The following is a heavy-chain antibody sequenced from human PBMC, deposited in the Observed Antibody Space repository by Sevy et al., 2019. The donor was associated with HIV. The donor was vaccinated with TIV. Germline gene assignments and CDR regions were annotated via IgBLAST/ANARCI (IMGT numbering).Heavy chain of an antibody. CDR1: GFNFSTYA. CDR3: AQDARGDAALPDY. Sequence: GGSLRLSCSVSGFNFSTYAMHWVRQAPGKGLEWVAVISSDVIRKYYGASVRGRFAISRDNSNNTLSLQMNSLRIEDTAVSYCAQDARGDAALPDYWGQGTLVTVSS. D-gene: IGHD3-16*01. J-gene: IGHJ4*02. V-gene: IGHV3-30*09. CDR2: ISSDVIRK.